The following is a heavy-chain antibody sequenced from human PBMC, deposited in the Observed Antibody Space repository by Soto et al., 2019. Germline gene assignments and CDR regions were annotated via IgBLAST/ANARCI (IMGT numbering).Heavy chain of an antibody. CDR3: ARGRIVGATNYYYYGMDV. V-gene: IGHV1-69*13. Sequence: ASVKVSCKASGGTFSSYAISWVRQAPGQGLEWMGGIIPIFGTANYAQKFQGRVTITAVESTSTAYMELSSLRSEDTAVYYCARGRIVGATNYYYYGMDVWGQGTTVTVSS. J-gene: IGHJ6*02. D-gene: IGHD1-26*01. CDR2: IIPIFGTA. CDR1: GGTFSSYA.